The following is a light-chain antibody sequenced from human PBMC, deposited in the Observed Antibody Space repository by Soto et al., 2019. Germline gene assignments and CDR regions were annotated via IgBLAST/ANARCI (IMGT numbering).Light chain of an antibody. J-gene: IGLJ1*01. Sequence: QSALTQTASVSGSPGQSITISCSGTSSDVGDYNYVSWYQQHPGKAPKLLIYEVSNRPSGVSNRFSGSKSGNTASLTISGLQAEDEADYYCSSYRTSTSYVFGTGPKVTVL. CDR2: EVS. V-gene: IGLV2-14*01. CDR3: SSYRTSTSYV. CDR1: SSDVGDYNY.